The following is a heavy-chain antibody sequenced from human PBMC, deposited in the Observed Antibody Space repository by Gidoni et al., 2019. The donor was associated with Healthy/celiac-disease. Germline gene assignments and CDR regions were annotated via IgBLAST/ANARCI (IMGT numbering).Heavy chain of an antibody. D-gene: IGHD6-13*01. V-gene: IGHV1-69*04. Sequence: QVQLVQSGAGVKKPGSSVKVSCKASGGTFSSYAISWVRQAPGQGLEWMGRIIPILGIANYAQKFQGRVTITADKSTSTAYMELSSLRSEDTAVYYCARDIAAAYYYYGMDVWGQGTTVTVSS. CDR3: ARDIAAAYYYYGMDV. CDR2: IIPILGIA. CDR1: GGTFSSYA. J-gene: IGHJ6*02.